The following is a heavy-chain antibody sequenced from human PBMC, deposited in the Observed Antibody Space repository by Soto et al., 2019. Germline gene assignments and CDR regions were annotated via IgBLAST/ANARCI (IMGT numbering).Heavy chain of an antibody. CDR2: IYYSGTT. Sequence: SETMSLTCAVSGYSLSSSNWWGWIRQPPGKGLEWIGYIYYSGTTYYNPSLKSRVTMSVDTSKNQFSLKLTSVTAVDTAVYYCARREIQGPIDYWGQGTLVTVSS. CDR1: GYSLSSSNW. CDR3: ARREIQGPIDY. V-gene: IGHV4-28*01. J-gene: IGHJ4*02. D-gene: IGHD1-26*01.